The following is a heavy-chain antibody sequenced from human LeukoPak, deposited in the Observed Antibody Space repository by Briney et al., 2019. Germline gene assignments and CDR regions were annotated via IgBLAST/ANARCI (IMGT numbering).Heavy chain of an antibody. J-gene: IGHJ5*02. D-gene: IGHD3-22*01. CDR2: IYYSGST. CDR1: GGSISSGGYY. CDR3: ARDTNDDSSGSPFDP. Sequence: PSQTLSLTCTVSGGSISSGGYYWSWIRQHPGKGLEWIGYIYYSGSTYYNPSLKSRVTISVDTSKNQLSLKLSSVTAADTAVYYCARDTNDDSSGSPFDPWGQGTLVTVSS. V-gene: IGHV4-31*03.